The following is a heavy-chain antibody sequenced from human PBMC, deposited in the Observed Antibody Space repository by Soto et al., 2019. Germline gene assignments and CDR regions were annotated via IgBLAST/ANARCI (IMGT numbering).Heavy chain of an antibody. J-gene: IGHJ4*02. Sequence: GGSLRLSCSASGFTFSSYAMHWVRQAPGKGLEYVSAISSNGGSTYYADSVKGRFTISRDNSKNTLYLQMSSLRAEDTAVYYCVKVLRGALFGFDYWGQGTLVTVSS. V-gene: IGHV3-64D*08. CDR2: ISSNGGST. CDR3: VKVLRGALFGFDY. CDR1: GFTFSSYA. D-gene: IGHD3-10*01.